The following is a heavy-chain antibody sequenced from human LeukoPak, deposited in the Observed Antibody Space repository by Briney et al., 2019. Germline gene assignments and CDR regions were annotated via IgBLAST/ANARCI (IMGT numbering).Heavy chain of an antibody. V-gene: IGHV1-46*01. CDR3: ARGGATYDFPLYGMDV. D-gene: IGHD3-3*01. J-gene: IGHJ6*02. CDR1: GYTFTSYY. Sequence: ASVKVSCKASGYTFTSYYIHWVRQAPGQGLEWMGIINPSGGSTSYAQKFQGRVTMTRDTSTSTVYMELSSLRSEDTAVYYCARGGATYDFPLYGMDVWGQGTTVTVSS. CDR2: INPSGGST.